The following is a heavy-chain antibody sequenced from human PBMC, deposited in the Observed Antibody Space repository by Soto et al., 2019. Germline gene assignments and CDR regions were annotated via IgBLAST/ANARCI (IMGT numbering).Heavy chain of an antibody. CDR1: GFTFSSYG. Sequence: QVQLVESGGGVVQPGRSLRLSCAASGFTFSSYGMHWVRQAPGKGLEWVAVISYDGSNKYYADSVKGRFTISRDNSKNTLYLQMNSLRAEDTAVYYCARGGITMVRGVIKFDYYGMDVWGQGTTVTVSS. J-gene: IGHJ6*02. CDR2: ISYDGSNK. V-gene: IGHV3-30*03. CDR3: ARGGITMVRGVIKFDYYGMDV. D-gene: IGHD3-10*01.